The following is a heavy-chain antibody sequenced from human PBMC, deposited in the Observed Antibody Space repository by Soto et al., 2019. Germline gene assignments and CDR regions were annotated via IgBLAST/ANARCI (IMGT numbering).Heavy chain of an antibody. CDR1: GFSFTTYG. Sequence: GGSLRLSCAASGFSFTTYGMSWVRPAPGKGLEWVSDISSTGLYTYLADSVKGRFTISRDNSKNTLYLQMNSLRVDDTAVYFCTKSWLFEKNWFDPWGQGTLVTVS. V-gene: IGHV3-23*01. CDR2: ISSTGLYT. CDR3: TKSWLFEKNWFDP. J-gene: IGHJ5*02. D-gene: IGHD3-22*01.